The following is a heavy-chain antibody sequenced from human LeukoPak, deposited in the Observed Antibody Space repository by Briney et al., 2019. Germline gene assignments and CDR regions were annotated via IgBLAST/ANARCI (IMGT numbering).Heavy chain of an antibody. Sequence: PSETLSLTCAVSGGSISSYYWSWNRQPPGKGLEWIGYIYYSGSTNYNPSLKSRVTISVDTSKNQFSLKLSSVTAADTAVYYCARQPRSYGYYFDYWGQGTLVTVSS. CDR3: ARQPRSYGYYFDY. J-gene: IGHJ4*02. CDR2: IYYSGST. CDR1: GGSISSYY. D-gene: IGHD3-16*01. V-gene: IGHV4-59*01.